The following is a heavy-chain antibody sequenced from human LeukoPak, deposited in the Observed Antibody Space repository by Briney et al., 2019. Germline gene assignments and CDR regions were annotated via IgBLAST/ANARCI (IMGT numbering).Heavy chain of an antibody. D-gene: IGHD1-26*01. V-gene: IGHV1-69*05. CDR1: GGTFSSYA. J-gene: IGHJ3*02. CDR3: ASQRGPVIYSGSPGAFDI. CDR2: IIPIFGTA. Sequence: GASVKVSCKASGGTFSSYAISWVRQAPGQGLEWMGGIIPIFGTANYAQKFQGRVTITTDESTSTAYMELSSLRSEDTAVYYCASQRGPVIYSGSPGAFDIWGQGTTVTVSS.